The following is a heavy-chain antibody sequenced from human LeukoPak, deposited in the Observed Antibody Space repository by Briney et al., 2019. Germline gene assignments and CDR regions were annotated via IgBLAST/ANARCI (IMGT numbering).Heavy chain of an antibody. CDR3: ARGYCSSTSCYYPPYYFDY. J-gene: IGHJ4*02. CDR2: IYHSGST. D-gene: IGHD2-2*01. Sequence: PSETLSLTCTVSGGSISSGGYYWSWIRQPPGKGLEWIGYIYHSGSTYYSPSLKSRVTISVDRSKNQFSLKLSSVTAADTAVYYCARGYCSSTSCYYPPYYFDYWGQGTLVTVSS. V-gene: IGHV4-30-2*01. CDR1: GGSISSGGYY.